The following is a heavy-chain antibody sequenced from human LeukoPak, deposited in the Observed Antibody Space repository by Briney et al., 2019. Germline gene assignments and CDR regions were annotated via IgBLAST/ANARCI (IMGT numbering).Heavy chain of an antibody. CDR1: LYTFTDYY. J-gene: IGHJ6*02. CDR2: INPKSDGT. V-gene: IGHV1-2*02. D-gene: IGHD6-13*01. CDR3: ARRGFLAAGGKYYYYGMDV. Sequence: ASVKVSCKASLYTFTDYYMHSVRPAPGQGLEWMGWINPKSDGTKFADKFQGRVTMTRDTSRSTAYMELTRLRSDDTAVYYCARRGFLAAGGKYYYYGMDVWGQGTTVTVSS.